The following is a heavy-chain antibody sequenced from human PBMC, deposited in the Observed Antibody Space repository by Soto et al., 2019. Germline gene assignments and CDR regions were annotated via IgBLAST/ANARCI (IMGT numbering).Heavy chain of an antibody. Sequence: QVQLVQSGAEVKKPGSSVKVSCKASGGTFSSYAISWVRQAPGQGLEWMGGIIPIFGTANYAQKFQGRVTITADESTSTAYMELSSLRSEDTAVYYCAVGKGGTTSDWDYYGMDVWGQGTTVTVSS. V-gene: IGHV1-69*01. CDR1: GGTFSSYA. J-gene: IGHJ6*02. CDR2: IIPIFGTA. CDR3: AVGKGGTTSDWDYYGMDV. D-gene: IGHD1-7*01.